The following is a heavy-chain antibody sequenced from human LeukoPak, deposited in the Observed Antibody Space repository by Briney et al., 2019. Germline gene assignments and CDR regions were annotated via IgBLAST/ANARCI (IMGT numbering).Heavy chain of an antibody. J-gene: IGHJ4*02. CDR2: INPSGGST. CDR1: GYTFTSYY. D-gene: IGHD3-22*01. V-gene: IGHV1-46*01. CDR3: ARDGGYYYDSSGYYWGPFDY. Sequence: ALVKVSCKASGYTFTSYYMHWVRQAPGQGLEWMGIINPSGGSTSYAQKFQGRVTMTRDTSTSTVYMELSSLRSEDTAVYYCARDGGYYYDSSGYYWGPFDYWGQGTLVTVSS.